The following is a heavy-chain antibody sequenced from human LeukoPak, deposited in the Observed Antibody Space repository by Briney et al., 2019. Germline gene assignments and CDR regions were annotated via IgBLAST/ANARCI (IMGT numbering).Heavy chain of an antibody. CDR2: INSDGSST. Sequence: PGGSLRLSCAASGFSFSSYWTHWVRQAPGKGLVWVSRINSDGSSTIYADSVRGRFTISRDNSKNTLYLQMNSLRVDDTAVYYCARDVQGGYCSSASCYSDYWGQGTLVTVSS. J-gene: IGHJ4*02. CDR1: GFSFSSYW. CDR3: ARDVQGGYCSSASCYSDY. D-gene: IGHD2-2*01. V-gene: IGHV3-74*01.